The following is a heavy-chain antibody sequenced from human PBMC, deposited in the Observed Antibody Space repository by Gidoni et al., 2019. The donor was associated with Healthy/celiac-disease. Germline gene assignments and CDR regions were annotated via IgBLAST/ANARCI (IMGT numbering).Heavy chain of an antibody. CDR1: VGSISRGGYS. CDR3: ARDTHYGSGSSY. CDR2: SYYSVST. Sequence: QVQLQESGPGLVKPSQTLSLTCTVSVGSISRGGYSWSWIRQHPGKGLEWIGYSYYSVSTYYNPSLKSRVTISVDTSKNQFSLKLSSVTAADTAVYYCARDTHYGSGSSYWGQGTLVTVSS. V-gene: IGHV4-31*03. D-gene: IGHD3-10*01. J-gene: IGHJ4*02.